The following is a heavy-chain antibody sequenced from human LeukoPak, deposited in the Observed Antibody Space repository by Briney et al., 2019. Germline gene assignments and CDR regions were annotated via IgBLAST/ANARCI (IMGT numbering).Heavy chain of an antibody. V-gene: IGHV1-69*04. J-gene: IGHJ3*02. CDR2: IIPILGIA. Sequence: ASVKVSCKASGGTFSSYAISWVRQAPGQGLEWMGRIIPILGIANYAQKFQGRVTMTEDTSTDTAYMELSSLRSEDTAVYYCATDRGSGGSRSCAFDIWGQGTMVTVSS. D-gene: IGHD1-26*01. CDR1: GGTFSSYA. CDR3: ATDRGSGGSRSCAFDI.